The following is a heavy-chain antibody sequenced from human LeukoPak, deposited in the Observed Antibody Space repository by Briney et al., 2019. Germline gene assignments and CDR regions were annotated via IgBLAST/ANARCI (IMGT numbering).Heavy chain of an antibody. CDR2: INWNGGST. V-gene: IGHV3-20*04. Sequence: GGSLRLSCAASGFTFDDYGMSWVRQAPGKGLEWVSGINWNGGSTGYADSVKGRFTISRDNAKNSLYLQMNSLRAEDTALYYCARESGSYWETDAFDIWGQGTMVTVSS. D-gene: IGHD1-26*01. CDR3: ARESGSYWETDAFDI. CDR1: GFTFDDYG. J-gene: IGHJ3*02.